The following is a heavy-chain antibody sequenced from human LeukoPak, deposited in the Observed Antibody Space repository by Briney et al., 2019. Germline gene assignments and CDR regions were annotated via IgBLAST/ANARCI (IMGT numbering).Heavy chain of an antibody. CDR3: ARIWGEGSSRSEITATREYFDY. J-gene: IGHJ4*02. V-gene: IGHV4-30-4*01. CDR1: GGSISSGDYY. D-gene: IGHD6-13*01. Sequence: SGTLSLTCTVSGGSISSGDYYWSWIRQPPGKGLEWIGYIYYSGSTYYNPSLKSRVTISVDTSKNQFSLKLSSVTAADTAVYYCARIWGEGSSRSEITATREYFDYWGQGTLVTVSS. CDR2: IYYSGST.